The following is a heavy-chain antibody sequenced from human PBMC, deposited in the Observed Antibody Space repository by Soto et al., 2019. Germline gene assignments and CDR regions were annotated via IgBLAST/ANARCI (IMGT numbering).Heavy chain of an antibody. CDR1: GGSMRNYF. V-gene: IGHV4-59*01. Sequence: SETLSLTCTVSGGSMRNYFWTWIRQPPGKGLEWIGYIHYSGTTSFFPSYNPSLRSRVTISEDTSKNQFSLKLLSVTTADTAVYFCAAGEASSRNLAPYSLDFWGQGTLVTVSS. CDR3: AAGEASSRNLAPYSLDF. D-gene: IGHD6-13*01. CDR2: IHYSGTT. J-gene: IGHJ4*02.